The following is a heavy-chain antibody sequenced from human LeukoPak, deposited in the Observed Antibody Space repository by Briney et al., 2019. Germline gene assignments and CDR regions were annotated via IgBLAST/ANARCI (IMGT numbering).Heavy chain of an antibody. J-gene: IGHJ4*02. CDR1: GGSISSYY. CDR2: IYYSGST. CDR3: AREGDIVGATSPDY. Sequence: SETLSLTCTVSGGSISSYYWSWIRQPPGKGLEWIGYIYYSGSTNYNPSLKSRVTISVDTSKNQFSLKLSSVTAADTAVYYCAREGDIVGATSPDYWGQGTLVTVSS. D-gene: IGHD1-26*01. V-gene: IGHV4-59*12.